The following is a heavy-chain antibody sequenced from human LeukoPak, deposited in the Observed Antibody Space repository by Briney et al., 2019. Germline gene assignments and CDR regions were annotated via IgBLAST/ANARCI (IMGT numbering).Heavy chain of an antibody. Sequence: GRSLRLSCAASGFTFDDYAMHWVRQVPGKGLEWVSGISWNSGSIGYADSVKGRFTISRDNAENSLYLQMNSLRAEDTAVYYCAKFNTNPGYALDIWGQGTMVTVSS. CDR2: ISWNSGSI. J-gene: IGHJ3*02. CDR3: AKFNTNPGYALDI. CDR1: GFTFDDYA. V-gene: IGHV3-9*01. D-gene: IGHD5-18*01.